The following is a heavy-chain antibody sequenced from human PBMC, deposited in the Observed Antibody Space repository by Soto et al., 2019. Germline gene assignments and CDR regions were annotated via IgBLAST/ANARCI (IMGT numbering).Heavy chain of an antibody. J-gene: IGHJ4*02. D-gene: IGHD6-19*01. CDR2: IIPIFGTA. V-gene: IGHV1-69*12. CDR1: GGTFSSYA. Sequence: QGQLVQSGAEVKKPGSSVKVSCKASGGTFSSYAISWVRQAPGQGLEWMGGIIPIFGTATYAQKVHGSVTITADDSKITAYMALRSLSSEDTAVSYCASEVAGTFDYWGQGTLVTVSS. CDR3: ASEVAGTFDY.